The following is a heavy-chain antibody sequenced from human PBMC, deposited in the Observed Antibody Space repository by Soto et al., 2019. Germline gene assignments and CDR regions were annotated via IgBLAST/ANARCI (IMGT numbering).Heavy chain of an antibody. CDR3: ARGGVSTRTFDY. V-gene: IGHV5-51*01. J-gene: IGHJ4*02. Sequence: GESLKISCKGSGYNFAGYWIAWVRQMPGKGLELMGIIYPSDSDTRYRPSFQGQVTISADKSISSAYLQWSSLRASDTAMYYCARGGVSTRTFDYWGQGTTVAVSS. D-gene: IGHD3-3*01. CDR1: GYNFAGYW. CDR2: IYPSDSDT.